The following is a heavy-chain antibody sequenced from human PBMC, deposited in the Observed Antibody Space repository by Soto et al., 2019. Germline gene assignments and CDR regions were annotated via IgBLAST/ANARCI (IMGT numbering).Heavy chain of an antibody. Sequence: SETLSLTCTVSGGSVSSGSYYWSWIRQPPGKGLEWIGYIYYSGSTNYNPSLKSRVTISVDTSKNQFSLKLSSVTAADTAVYYCARGGYCSGASCAYMGHYYYHGMDVWGEGTTVTVSS. V-gene: IGHV4-61*01. CDR1: GGSVSSGSYY. CDR3: ARGGYCSGASCAYMGHYYYHGMDV. CDR2: IYYSGST. D-gene: IGHD2-15*01. J-gene: IGHJ6*04.